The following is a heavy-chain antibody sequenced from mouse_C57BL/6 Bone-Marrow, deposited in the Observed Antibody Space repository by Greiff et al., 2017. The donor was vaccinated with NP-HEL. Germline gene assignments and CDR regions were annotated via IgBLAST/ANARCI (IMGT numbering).Heavy chain of an antibody. V-gene: IGHV1-81*01. CDR1: GYTFTSYG. CDR3: ARSRGSYAMDY. J-gene: IGHJ4*01. CDR2: IYPRSGNT. Sequence: LVESGAELARPGASVKLSCKASGYTFTSYGISWVKQRTGQGLEWIGEIYPRSGNTYYNEKFKGKATLTADKSSSTAYMELRSLTSEDSAVYFCARSRGSYAMDYWGQGTSVTVSS.